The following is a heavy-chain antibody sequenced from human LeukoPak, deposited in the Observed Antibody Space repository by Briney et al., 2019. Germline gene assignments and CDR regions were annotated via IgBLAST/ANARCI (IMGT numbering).Heavy chain of an antibody. D-gene: IGHD3-9*01. CDR3: ARMALTGYWYFDL. CDR1: GFTVSSNY. V-gene: IGHV3-66*01. CDR2: IYSGGST. J-gene: IGHJ2*01. Sequence: GGSLRLSCAASGFTVSSNYMSWVRQAPGKGLEWVSVIYSGGSTYYADSVKGRFTISRDNSKNTVYLQMNNLRAEDTAVYYCARMALTGYWYFDLWGRGTLVTVSS.